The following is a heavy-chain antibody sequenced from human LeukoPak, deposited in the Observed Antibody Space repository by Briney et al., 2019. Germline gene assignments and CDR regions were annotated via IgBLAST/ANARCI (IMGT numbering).Heavy chain of an antibody. D-gene: IGHD3-22*01. Sequence: GESLKISCQGSGYSFTSYWIGWVSQMPGKGLEWIGIIYPGDSDTRYSPSFQGQVTISADKSISTAYLQWSSLKASDTAMYYCARQRHYYDSSGFRWFDPWGQGTLVTVSS. CDR2: IYPGDSDT. CDR1: GYSFTSYW. CDR3: ARQRHYYDSSGFRWFDP. J-gene: IGHJ5*02. V-gene: IGHV5-51*01.